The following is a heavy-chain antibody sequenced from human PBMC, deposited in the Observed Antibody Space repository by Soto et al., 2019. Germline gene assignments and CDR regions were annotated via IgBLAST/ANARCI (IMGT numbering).Heavy chain of an antibody. V-gene: IGHV4-31*03. D-gene: IGHD3-10*01. CDR3: ARDRGSGSYLAFDI. J-gene: IGHJ3*02. Sequence: QVQLQESGPGLVKPSQTLSLTCTVSGGSISSGGYYWSWIRQHPGKGLAWIGYIYYSVSTYYNRSIKSRVTISVDTSKIQFSLKLSSVTAADTAVYYCARDRGSGSYLAFDIWGQGTRVTVSS. CDR1: GGSISSGGYY. CDR2: IYYSVST.